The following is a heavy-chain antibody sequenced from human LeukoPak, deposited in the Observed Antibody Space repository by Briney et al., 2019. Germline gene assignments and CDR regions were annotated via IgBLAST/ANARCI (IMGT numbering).Heavy chain of an antibody. CDR1: GGTFSSYA. CDR2: IIPIFGTA. J-gene: IGHJ3*02. V-gene: IGHV1-69*05. Sequence: VASVKVSCKASGGTFSSYAISWVRQAPGQGLEWMGRIIPIFGTANYAQKFQGRVTITTDESTSTAYMELSSLRSEDTAVYYCARATTYYYDSSDPGQAFDIWGQGTMVTVSS. CDR3: ARATTYYYDSSDPGQAFDI. D-gene: IGHD3-22*01.